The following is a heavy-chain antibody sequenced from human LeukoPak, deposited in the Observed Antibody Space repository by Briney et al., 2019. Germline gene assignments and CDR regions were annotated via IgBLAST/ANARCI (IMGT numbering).Heavy chain of an antibody. CDR3: AKDSSAAGTSVDY. CDR1: GFTFDDYA. Sequence: SLRLSCAASGFTFDDYAMHWVRQAPGKGLEWVSGISWNSGSIGYADSVKGRFTISRDNAQNSLYLQMNSLRAEDTALYYCAKDSSAAGTSVDYWGQGTLVTVSS. V-gene: IGHV3-9*01. J-gene: IGHJ4*02. CDR2: ISWNSGSI. D-gene: IGHD6-13*01.